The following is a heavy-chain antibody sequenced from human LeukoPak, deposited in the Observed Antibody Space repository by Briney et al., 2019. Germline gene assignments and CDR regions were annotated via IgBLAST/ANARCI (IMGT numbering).Heavy chain of an antibody. Sequence: SLRLSCAASRFTFNSYAMSWVRQAPGKGLEWVSVIGGSNGITFYVGSVKGRFTISRDNSKDTLYLQMNSLRAEDTAVYYCARNENSGWGYFDYWGQGTLVTVSS. CDR3: ARNENSGWGYFDY. D-gene: IGHD5-12*01. V-gene: IGHV3-23*01. CDR2: IGGSNGIT. J-gene: IGHJ4*02. CDR1: RFTFNSYA.